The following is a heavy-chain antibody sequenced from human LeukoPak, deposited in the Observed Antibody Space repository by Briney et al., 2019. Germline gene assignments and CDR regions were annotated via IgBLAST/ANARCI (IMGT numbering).Heavy chain of an antibody. J-gene: IGHJ6*03. CDR1: GGSFSGYY. V-gene: IGHV4-34*01. Sequence: PSETLSLTCAVYGGSFSGYYWSWIRQPPGKGLEWIGEINHSGSTNYNPSLKSRVTISVDTSKNQFSLKLSSVTAADTAVYYCARGSYDFWSGFGGYYYMDVWGKGTTVTVSS. D-gene: IGHD3-3*01. CDR2: INHSGST. CDR3: ARGSYDFWSGFGGYYYMDV.